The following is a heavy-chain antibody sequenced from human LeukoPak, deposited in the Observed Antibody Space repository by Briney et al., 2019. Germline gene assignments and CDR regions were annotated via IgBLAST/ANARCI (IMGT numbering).Heavy chain of an antibody. J-gene: IGHJ4*02. V-gene: IGHV3-23*01. CDR3: AKHDTWIQLWFFDY. D-gene: IGHD5-18*01. Sequence: GGSLRLSCAASGFNFRSYDMSWVRQAPGRGLEWVSGIGRTGGSTYYADSVKGRFTISRDNAKNTLYLQMNTLRADDTAVYYCAKHDTWIQLWFFDYWGQGTLVTVSS. CDR2: IGRTGGST. CDR1: GFNFRSYD.